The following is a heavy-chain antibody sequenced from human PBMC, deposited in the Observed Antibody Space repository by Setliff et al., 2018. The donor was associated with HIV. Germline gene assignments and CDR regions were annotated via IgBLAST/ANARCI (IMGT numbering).Heavy chain of an antibody. CDR1: GQSISGYY. D-gene: IGHD5-18*01. CDR3: ARVYGYGHSPIDS. J-gene: IGHJ4*02. Sequence: PSETLSLTCAVYGQSISGYYWSWIRQTPGKGLEWIGEINHGGDTNYNPSLKSRVTISVGSSYNHFSLKLSSVTAADTGVYYCARVYGYGHSPIDSWGQGTPVTVSS. CDR2: INHGGDT. V-gene: IGHV4-34*01.